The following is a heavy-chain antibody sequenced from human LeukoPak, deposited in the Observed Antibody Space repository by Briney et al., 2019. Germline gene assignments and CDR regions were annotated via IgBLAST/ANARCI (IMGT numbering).Heavy chain of an antibody. J-gene: IGHJ4*02. Sequence: GGSLRLSCAASGFSFSSYAMHWVRQAPGKGLEWVAVISYDGSNKYYADSVKGRFTISGDNSKNTLYLQMNSLRAEDTAVYYCARTDDSGYSSSWVRPLDYWGQGTLVTVSS. D-gene: IGHD6-13*01. CDR2: ISYDGSNK. CDR1: GFSFSSYA. CDR3: ARTDDSGYSSSWVRPLDY. V-gene: IGHV3-30-3*01.